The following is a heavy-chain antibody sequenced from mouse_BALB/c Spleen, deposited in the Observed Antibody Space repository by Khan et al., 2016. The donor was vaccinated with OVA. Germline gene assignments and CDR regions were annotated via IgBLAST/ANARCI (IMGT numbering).Heavy chain of an antibody. CDR3: ARQPYYHYYVMDY. Sequence: QVQLKESGPGLVAPSQSLSITCTIPGFSLTNYGVHWVRQPPGKGLEWLVVIWSDGSPTYNSALKSRLSISKDNSKSQVFLKMNSLQTDDTAMYYCARQPYYHYYVMDYWGQGTSVTVSS. J-gene: IGHJ4*01. D-gene: IGHD2-10*01. CDR1: GFSLTNYG. CDR2: IWSDGSP. V-gene: IGHV2-6-1*01.